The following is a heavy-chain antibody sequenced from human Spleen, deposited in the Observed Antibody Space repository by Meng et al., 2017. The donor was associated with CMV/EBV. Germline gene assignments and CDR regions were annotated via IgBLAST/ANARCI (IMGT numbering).Heavy chain of an antibody. CDR3: ARGGSDSFDNSGYYLDY. Sequence: ASVKVSCKASGYTFTSYGISWVRQAPGQGLEWMGWISAYNGNTNYAQKLQGRVTMTTDASTSTAYMELRSLRSDDTAVYYCARGGSDSFDNSGYYLDYWGQGTLVTVSS. V-gene: IGHV1-18*01. D-gene: IGHD3-22*01. CDR2: ISAYNGNT. CDR1: GYTFTSYG. J-gene: IGHJ4*02.